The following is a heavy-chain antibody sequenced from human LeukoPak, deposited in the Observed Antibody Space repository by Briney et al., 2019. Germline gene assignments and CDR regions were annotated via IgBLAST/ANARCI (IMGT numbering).Heavy chain of an antibody. CDR1: GYTISSGYY. CDR3: ARELHCSGGSCHSRDAFDI. V-gene: IGHV4-38-2*02. CDR2: IYQSGST. D-gene: IGHD2-15*01. J-gene: IGHJ3*02. Sequence: PSETLSLTCTVSGYTISSGYYWGWIRQPPGKGLEWIGSIYQSGSTYYNPSLKSRVTISVDTSKNHFSLKLTSVTAADTAVYYCARELHCSGGSCHSRDAFDIWGQGTMVTVSS.